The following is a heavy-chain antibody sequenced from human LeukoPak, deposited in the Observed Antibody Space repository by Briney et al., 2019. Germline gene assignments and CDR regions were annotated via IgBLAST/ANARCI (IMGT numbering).Heavy chain of an antibody. D-gene: IGHD3-10*01. CDR2: ISSSGSTI. Sequence: PGGSLRLSCAASGFTFSSYEMNWVRQAPGKGLEWVSYISSSGSTIYYADSVKGRFTISRDNAKNSLYLQMDSLRAEDTAVYYCARDGYYYGYYYFDYWGQGTLVTVSS. V-gene: IGHV3-48*03. CDR1: GFTFSSYE. CDR3: ARDGYYYGYYYFDY. J-gene: IGHJ4*02.